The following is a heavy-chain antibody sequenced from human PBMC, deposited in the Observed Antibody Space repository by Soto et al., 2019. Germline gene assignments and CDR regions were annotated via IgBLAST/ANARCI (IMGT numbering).Heavy chain of an antibody. CDR1: GGTFSSYT. V-gene: IGHV1-69*04. CDR3: ARDLAELERRGGN. CDR2: IIPILGIA. J-gene: IGHJ4*02. Sequence: GASVKVSCKASGGTFSSYTISWVRQAPGQGLEWMGRIIPILGIANYAQKFQGRVTITADKSTSTAYMELSSLRSEDTAVYYCARDLAELERRGGNWGQGTLVTVSS. D-gene: IGHD1-1*01.